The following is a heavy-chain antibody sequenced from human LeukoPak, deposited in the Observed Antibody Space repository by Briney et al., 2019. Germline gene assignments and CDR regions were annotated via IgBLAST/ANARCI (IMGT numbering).Heavy chain of an antibody. CDR3: AKLVVPAAFDY. CDR2: INTDGSST. J-gene: IGHJ4*02. CDR1: GFTFSSYW. D-gene: IGHD2-2*01. V-gene: IGHV3-74*01. Sequence: GGSLRLSCAASGFTFSSYWMHWVRQAPGKGLVWVSRINTDGSSTSYADSVKGRFTISRDNSKNTLYLQMNSLRAEDTAVYYCAKLVVPAAFDYWGQGTLVTVSS.